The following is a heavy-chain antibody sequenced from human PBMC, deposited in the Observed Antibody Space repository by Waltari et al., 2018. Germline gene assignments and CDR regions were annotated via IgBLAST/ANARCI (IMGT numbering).Heavy chain of an antibody. Sequence: EVQLVESGGGLVKPGGSLRLSCAASGFTFSSYSMNWVRQAPGKGLEWVSSISSSSSYIYYADSVKGRFTISRDNAKNSLYLQMNSLRAEDTAVYYCAKDACGGDCYQSYWYFDLWGRGTLVTVSS. D-gene: IGHD2-21*01. CDR2: ISSSSSYI. CDR3: AKDACGGDCYQSYWYFDL. J-gene: IGHJ2*01. V-gene: IGHV3-21*04. CDR1: GFTFSSYS.